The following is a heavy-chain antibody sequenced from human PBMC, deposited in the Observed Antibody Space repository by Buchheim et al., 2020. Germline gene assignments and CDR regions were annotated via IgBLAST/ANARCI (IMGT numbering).Heavy chain of an antibody. CDR1: GFTFSSYG. CDR2: IWYDGSNK. V-gene: IGHV3-33*01. Sequence: QVQLVESGGGVVQPGRSLRLSCAASGFTFSSYGMHWVRQAPGKGLEWVAVIWYDGSNKYYADSVKGRFTISRDNSKNTLCLQMNSLRAEDTAVYYCARVGYCSSTSCSEEGSQDFDYWGQGTL. CDR3: ARVGYCSSTSCSEEGSQDFDY. J-gene: IGHJ4*02. D-gene: IGHD2-2*01.